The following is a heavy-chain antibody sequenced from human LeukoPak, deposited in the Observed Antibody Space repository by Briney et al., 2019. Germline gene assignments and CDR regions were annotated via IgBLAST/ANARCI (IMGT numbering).Heavy chain of an antibody. CDR1: GFTFSSYA. CDR2: ISCDGSNK. V-gene: IGHV3-30-3*01. Sequence: QVQLVESGGGVVQPGRSLRLSCAASGFTFSSYAMHWVRQAPGKGLEWVAVISCDGSNKYYADSVKGRFTISRDNSKNTLYLQMNSLRAEDTAVYYCAREPGYFDWSPDPFGGQGTLVTVSS. D-gene: IGHD3-9*01. CDR3: AREPGYFDWSPDPF. J-gene: IGHJ4*02.